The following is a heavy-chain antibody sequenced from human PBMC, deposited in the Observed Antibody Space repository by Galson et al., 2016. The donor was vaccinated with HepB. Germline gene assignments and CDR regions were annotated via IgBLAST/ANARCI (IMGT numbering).Heavy chain of an antibody. J-gene: IGHJ6*04. V-gene: IGHV3-21*01. D-gene: IGHD1-20*01. Sequence: SLSLSCAASGFTFNSYFMNWVRQAPGKGLEWVSSISSSRSYIYDADSVKGRFTISRDNAKNSLYLQINSLRAEDTAVYYCARDRGYNWNDVSQSRHYYYGMDVWGKGTTVTVSS. CDR2: ISSSRSYI. CDR1: GFTFNSYF. CDR3: ARDRGYNWNDVSQSRHYYYGMDV.